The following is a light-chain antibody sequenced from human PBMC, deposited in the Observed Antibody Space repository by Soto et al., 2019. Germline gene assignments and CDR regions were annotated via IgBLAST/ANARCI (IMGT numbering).Light chain of an antibody. CDR1: SSDVGGYNY. Sequence: QSALTQPASVSGSPGQSITISCTGTSSDVGGYNYVSWYQQHPGKAPKLMIYDVSTRPSGVSNRFSGSKSGNTASLTISGLQAEKADNYYCSSYTSSSTLYVFGTWTKLPVL. V-gene: IGLV2-14*01. CDR3: SSYTSSSTLYV. CDR2: DVS. J-gene: IGLJ1*01.